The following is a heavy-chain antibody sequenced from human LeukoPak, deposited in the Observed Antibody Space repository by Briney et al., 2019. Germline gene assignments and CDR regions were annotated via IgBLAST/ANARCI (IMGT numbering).Heavy chain of an antibody. CDR1: GASISSGGYY. D-gene: IGHD4-17*01. CDR2: IYYSGST. CDR3: AGEYGDYVDY. V-gene: IGHV4-31*03. J-gene: IGHJ4*02. Sequence: KASETLSLTSIVSGASISSGGYYGSWIRQPPGKGLEWIGYIYYSGSTYYNPSLKSRVTISVDTSKNQFSLKLSSVTAADTAVYYCAGEYGDYVDYWGQGTLVTVSS.